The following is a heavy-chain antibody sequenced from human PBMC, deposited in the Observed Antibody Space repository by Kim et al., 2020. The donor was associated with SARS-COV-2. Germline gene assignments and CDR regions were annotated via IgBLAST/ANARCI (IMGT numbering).Heavy chain of an antibody. CDR2: IYYTGST. Sequence: SETLSLTCTVSGGSISSGDYYWSWIRQHPGKGLEWIGYIYYTGSTHYNPSLKSRVTISIDTSKNQFSLKLSSVTAADTAVYYCARDRPICGGDCYSYWG. V-gene: IGHV4-31*03. CDR3: ARDRPICGGDCYSY. J-gene: IGHJ4*01. CDR1: GGSISSGDYY. D-gene: IGHD2-21*02.